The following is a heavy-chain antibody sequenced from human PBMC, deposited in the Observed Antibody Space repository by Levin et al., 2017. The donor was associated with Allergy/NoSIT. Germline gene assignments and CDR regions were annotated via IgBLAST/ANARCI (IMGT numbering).Heavy chain of an antibody. D-gene: IGHD3-10*01. V-gene: IGHV3-66*02. J-gene: IGHJ4*02. CDR2: IYSGGTI. CDR3: ARDRGSGKFHFDY. CDR1: GFIVSSNY. Sequence: GESLKISCAVSGFIVSSNYMAWVRQAPGKGLEWVAAIYSGGTIYYGDSAKGRFTISRDSSKNSVYLQMNRLTPEDTAVYYCARDRGSGKFHFDYWGQGSLVTVSS.